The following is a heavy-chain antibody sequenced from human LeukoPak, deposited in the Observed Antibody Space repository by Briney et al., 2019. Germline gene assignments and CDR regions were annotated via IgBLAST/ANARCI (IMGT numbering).Heavy chain of an antibody. CDR2: ISSSSSAI. CDR3: AKWGTYYYDSSGPHQFDY. Sequence: GGSLRLSCVASGFTFSSYSMNWVRQAPGKGLEWVSYISSSSSAIYYADSVKGRFTISRDNSKNTLYLQMNSLRAEDTAVYYCAKWGTYYYDSSGPHQFDYWGQGTLVTVSS. J-gene: IGHJ4*02. CDR1: GFTFSSYS. D-gene: IGHD3-22*01. V-gene: IGHV3-48*01.